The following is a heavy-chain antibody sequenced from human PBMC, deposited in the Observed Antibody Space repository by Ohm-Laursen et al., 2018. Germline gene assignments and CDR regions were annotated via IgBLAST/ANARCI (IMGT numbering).Heavy chain of an antibody. J-gene: IGHJ6*02. Sequence: SLRLSCAASGFSFSTYSMNWVRQAPGKGLEWVSHVSGSGYTKYYGDSVKGRFTISRDNAENSLYPQMSSLRADDTAVYYCAREQFDYNVPLPRGGMDVWGQGTTVTVSS. CDR2: VSGSGYTK. D-gene: IGHD4/OR15-4a*01. V-gene: IGHV3-48*01. CDR3: AREQFDYNVPLPRGGMDV. CDR1: GFSFSTYS.